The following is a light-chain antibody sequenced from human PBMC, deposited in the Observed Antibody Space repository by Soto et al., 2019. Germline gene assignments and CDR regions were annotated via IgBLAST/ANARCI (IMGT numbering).Light chain of an antibody. CDR3: QQYYRTPLT. Sequence: DIVMTQSPDSLAVSLGERATINCKSSQSVLYSSNNKNYLAWYQQKPGQPPKLLIYWASTRESGVPDRFSGSGYGTDFSLTISSLQAEDVAVYYCQQYYRTPLTFGGGTKGEIK. CDR1: QSVLYSSNNKNY. V-gene: IGKV4-1*01. J-gene: IGKJ4*01. CDR2: WAS.